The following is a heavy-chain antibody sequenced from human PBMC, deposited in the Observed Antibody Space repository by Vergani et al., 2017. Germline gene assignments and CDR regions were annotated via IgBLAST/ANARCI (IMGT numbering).Heavy chain of an antibody. V-gene: IGHV4-34*01. CDR3: ARGLSIVGATTYFDY. J-gene: IGHJ4*02. CDR2: INHSGST. CDR1: GGSFSGYY. Sequence: QVQLQQWGAGLLKPSETLSLTCAVYGGSFSGYYWSWIRQPPGKGLEWIGEINHSGSTNYNPSLKSRVTISVDTSKNQFSLKLSSVTAADTAVYYCARGLSIVGATTYFDYWGQGTLVIVSS. D-gene: IGHD1-26*01.